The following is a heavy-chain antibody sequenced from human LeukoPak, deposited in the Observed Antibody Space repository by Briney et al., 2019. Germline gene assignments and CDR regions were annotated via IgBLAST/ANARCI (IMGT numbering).Heavy chain of an antibody. D-gene: IGHD6-13*01. CDR3: AREAAGSTQAEEGYYYYYMDV. V-gene: IGHV1-2*02. CDR1: KYTFTGYY. Sequence: ASVKVSCKTSKYTFTGYYMHWVRQAPGQGLEWMGWINPNSGGTNYAQKFQGRVTMTRDTSISTAYMELSRLRSDDTAVYYCAREAAGSTQAEEGYYYYYMDVWGKGTTVTVSS. J-gene: IGHJ6*03. CDR2: INPNSGGT.